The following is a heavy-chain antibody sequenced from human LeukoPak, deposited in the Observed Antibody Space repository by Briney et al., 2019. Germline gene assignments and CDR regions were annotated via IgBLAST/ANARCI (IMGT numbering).Heavy chain of an antibody. J-gene: IGHJ4*02. Sequence: PGGSLRLSCAASGFTFSSYGMHWVRQAPGKGLEWVAVISYDGSNKYYADSVKGRFTISRDNSKNTLYLQMNSLRAEDTAVYYCAKEKVIWSGYPYYFDYWGLGTLVTVSS. CDR2: ISYDGSNK. CDR1: GFTFSSYG. CDR3: AKEKVIWSGYPYYFDY. V-gene: IGHV3-30*18. D-gene: IGHD3-3*01.